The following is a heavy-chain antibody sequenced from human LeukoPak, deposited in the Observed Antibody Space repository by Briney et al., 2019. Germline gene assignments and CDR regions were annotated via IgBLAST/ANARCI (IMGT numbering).Heavy chain of an antibody. CDR1: GYTFTSYG. CDR3: ARGWDSSGWYVAEYFQH. J-gene: IGHJ1*01. D-gene: IGHD6-19*01. V-gene: IGHV1-18*01. CDR2: ISAYNGNT. Sequence: ASVKVSCKASGYTFTSYGISWVRQAPGQGLEWMGWISAYNGNTNYAQKLQGRVTMTTDTSTSTAYMELSSLRSEDTAVYYCARGWDSSGWYVAEYFQHWGQGTLVTVSS.